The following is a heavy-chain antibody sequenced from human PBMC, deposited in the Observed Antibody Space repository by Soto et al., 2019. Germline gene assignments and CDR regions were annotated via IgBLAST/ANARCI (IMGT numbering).Heavy chain of an antibody. V-gene: IGHV1-8*01. J-gene: IGHJ6*03. CDR3: ARLPSGASDFWSGYYHYYYYMDV. D-gene: IGHD3-3*01. CDR1: GYTFTSYD. CDR2: MNPNSGNT. Sequence: ASVKVSCKASGYTFTSYDINWVRQATGQGLEWMGWMNPNSGNTGYAQKFQGRVTMTRNTSISTAYMELSSLRSEDTAVYYCARLPSGASDFWSGYYHYYYYMDVWGKGTTVTVSS.